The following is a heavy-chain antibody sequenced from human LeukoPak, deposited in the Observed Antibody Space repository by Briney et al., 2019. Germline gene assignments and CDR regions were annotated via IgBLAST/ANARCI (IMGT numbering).Heavy chain of an antibody. CDR2: IYTSGST. J-gene: IGHJ4*02. CDR1: GGSISSYY. CDR3: ARHGGSSGWYMGYYFDY. Sequence: SETLSLTCTVSGGSISSYYWSWIRQPAGKGLEWIGRIYTSGSTNYNPSLKSRVTMSVDTSKNQFSLKLSSVTAADTAVYYCARHGGSSGWYMGYYFDYWGQGTLVTVSS. D-gene: IGHD6-19*01. V-gene: IGHV4-4*07.